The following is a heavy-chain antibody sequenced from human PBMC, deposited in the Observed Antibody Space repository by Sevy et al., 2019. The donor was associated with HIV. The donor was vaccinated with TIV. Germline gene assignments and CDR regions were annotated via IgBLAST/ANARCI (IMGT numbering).Heavy chain of an antibody. CDR1: GFTFSSYW. Sequence: GGSLRLSCAASGFTFSSYWMHWVRQAPGKGLVWVSHGNSDGSSTSYADSVKGRFTISRDNAKNTLYLQMNSLRAEDTAVYYCARGAAAGTFDYWGQGTLVTVSS. CDR2: GNSDGSST. V-gene: IGHV3-74*01. J-gene: IGHJ4*02. D-gene: IGHD6-13*01. CDR3: ARGAAAGTFDY.